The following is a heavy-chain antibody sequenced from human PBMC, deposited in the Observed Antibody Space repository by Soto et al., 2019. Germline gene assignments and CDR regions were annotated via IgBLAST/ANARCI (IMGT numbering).Heavy chain of an antibody. CDR2: ISSSSSYI. CDR3: ARDYPYSNPTSTGKMAWYYYMDV. Sequence: GGSLRLSCAASGFTYSSYSMNWVRQAPGKGLEWVSSISSSSSYIYYADSVKGRFTISRDNAKNSLYLQMNSLRAEDTAVYYCARDYPYSNPTSTGKMAWYYYMDVWGKGTTVTVSS. J-gene: IGHJ6*03. CDR1: GFTYSSYS. V-gene: IGHV3-21*01. D-gene: IGHD4-4*01.